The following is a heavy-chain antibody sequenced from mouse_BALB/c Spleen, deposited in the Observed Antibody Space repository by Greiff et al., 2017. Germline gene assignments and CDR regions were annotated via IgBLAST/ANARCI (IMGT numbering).Heavy chain of an antibody. J-gene: IGHJ3*01. Sequence: QVQLQQSGAELMKPGASVKISCKATVYTFSSYWIEWVKQRPGHGLEWIGEILPGSGSTNYNEKFKGKATFTADTSSNTAYMQLSSLTSEDSAVYYCAKYYDWFAYWGQGTLVTVSA. CDR3: AKYYDWFAY. D-gene: IGHD2-4*01. V-gene: IGHV1-9*01. CDR1: VYTFSSYW. CDR2: ILPGSGST.